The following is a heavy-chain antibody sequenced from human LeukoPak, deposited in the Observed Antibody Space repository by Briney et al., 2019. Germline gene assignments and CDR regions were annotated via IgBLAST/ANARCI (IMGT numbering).Heavy chain of an antibody. CDR1: GFTFSSYA. CDR2: ISYDGSNK. D-gene: IGHD3-10*01. J-gene: IGHJ4*02. CDR3: ARDRDYYGSGSSHFDY. V-gene: IGHV3-30-3*01. Sequence: GGSLRLSCAASGFTFSSYAMHWVRQAPGKGLEWVAVISYDGSNKYYADSVKGRFTISRDNSKNTLYVQMNSLRVEDTAVYYCARDRDYYGSGSSHFDYWGQGTLVTVSS.